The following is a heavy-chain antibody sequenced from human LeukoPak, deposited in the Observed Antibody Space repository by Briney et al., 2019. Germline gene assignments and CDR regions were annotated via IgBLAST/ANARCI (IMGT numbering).Heavy chain of an antibody. D-gene: IGHD3-22*01. Sequence: PGRSLRLSCAASGFTFRGYWMHWVRQAPGEGLVWVSRINSDGSSSAYADSVKGRFTISRDNTENTLYLQMNSLRAEDTAVYYCARGGEGNNYDSTCNYWGQGTLVTVSS. CDR1: GFTFRGYW. V-gene: IGHV3-74*01. CDR2: INSDGSSS. CDR3: ARGGEGNNYDSTCNY. J-gene: IGHJ4*02.